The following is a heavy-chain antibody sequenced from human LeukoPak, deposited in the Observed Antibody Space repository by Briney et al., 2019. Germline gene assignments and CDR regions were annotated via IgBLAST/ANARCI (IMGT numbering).Heavy chain of an antibody. CDR2: IWYDGSNK. V-gene: IGHV3-33*06. J-gene: IGHJ3*02. Sequence: GRSLRLSCAASGFTFSSYGMHWVRQAPGKGLEWVAVIWYDGSNKYYADSVKGRFTISRDNSKNTLYLQMNSLRAEDMAVYYCAKGASYYDFWSGYLMIWGQGTMVTVSS. CDR1: GFTFSSYG. CDR3: AKGASYYDFWSGYLMI. D-gene: IGHD3-3*01.